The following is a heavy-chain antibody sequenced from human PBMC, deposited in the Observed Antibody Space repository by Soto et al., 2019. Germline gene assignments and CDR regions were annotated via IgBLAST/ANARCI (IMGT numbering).Heavy chain of an antibody. D-gene: IGHD6-19*01. CDR1: EDSVSSNSAA. V-gene: IGHV6-1*01. Sequence: SQTLSLTCAISEDSVSSNSAAWNWIRQSPSRGLEWLGRTYYRSKWYNDYVGSVKSRITINPDTSKNQFSLQLNSLTPEDTAVYYCARTTWLDYAFDIWGQGTMVTGSS. J-gene: IGHJ3*02. CDR3: ARTTWLDYAFDI. CDR2: TYYRSKWYN.